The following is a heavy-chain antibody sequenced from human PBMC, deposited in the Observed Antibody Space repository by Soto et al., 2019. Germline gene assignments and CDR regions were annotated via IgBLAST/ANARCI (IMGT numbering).Heavy chain of an antibody. D-gene: IGHD4-17*01. CDR2: IRSKAYGGTT. Sequence: GGSMRLSCKASGSTFGDYAMSWFRQAPGKGLEWVGFIRSKAYGGTTEYAASVKGRFTISRDDSKSIAYLQMNSLKTEDTAVYYCTRDWATVTTSDYWGQGTLVTVSS. J-gene: IGHJ4*02. CDR1: GSTFGDYA. CDR3: TRDWATVTTSDY. V-gene: IGHV3-49*03.